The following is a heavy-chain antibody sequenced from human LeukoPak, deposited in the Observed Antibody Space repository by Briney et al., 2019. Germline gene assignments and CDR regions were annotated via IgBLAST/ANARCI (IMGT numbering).Heavy chain of an antibody. J-gene: IGHJ4*02. Sequence: GGSLRLSCAASGFSVSSSFMSWVRQAPGKGLEWVSALYSGGSTYYADSVKGRFTISRGNSKNTLYLQMNSLTAEDTALYYCAGVGYYGSGSCFEHWGQGTLVTVSS. CDR3: AGVGYYGSGSCFEH. D-gene: IGHD3-10*01. V-gene: IGHV3-66*01. CDR2: LYSGGST. CDR1: GFSVSSSF.